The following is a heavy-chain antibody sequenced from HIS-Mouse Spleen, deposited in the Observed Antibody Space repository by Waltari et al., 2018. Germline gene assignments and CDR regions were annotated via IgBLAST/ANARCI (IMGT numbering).Heavy chain of an antibody. J-gene: IGHJ6*02. V-gene: IGHV4-34*01. Sequence: QVQLQQWGAGLLKPSETLSLTCAVYGGSFSGYYWSWIRQPPGKGLEWIGEINHSGSTNYNPSLNSRVTISVDTSKNQFSLKLSSVTAADTAVYYCAVSSSWDYYGMDVWGQGTTVTVSS. D-gene: IGHD6-13*01. CDR3: AVSSSWDYYGMDV. CDR2: INHSGST. CDR1: GGSFSGYY.